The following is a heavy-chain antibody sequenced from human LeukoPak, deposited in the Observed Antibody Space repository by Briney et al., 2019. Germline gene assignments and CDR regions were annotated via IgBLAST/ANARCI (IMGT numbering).Heavy chain of an antibody. CDR1: GFTFSSYA. J-gene: IGHJ4*02. D-gene: IGHD3-10*01. Sequence: GGSLRLSCAASGFTFSSYAMNWVRQAPGKGLEWVSSISGSGESTNYADSVKGRFTISRDNSKNTLYPQMNSLRVEDTAVYYCASGQTLVRDWGQGTLVTVSS. CDR2: ISGSGEST. CDR3: ASGQTLVRD. V-gene: IGHV3-23*01.